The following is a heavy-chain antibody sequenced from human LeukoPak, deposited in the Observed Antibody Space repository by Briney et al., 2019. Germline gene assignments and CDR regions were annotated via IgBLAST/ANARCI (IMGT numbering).Heavy chain of an antibody. CDR2: ICRRSDHI. J-gene: IGHJ1*01. Sequence: SGGSLRLSCAASGFTLNALSMHWLRQAPGEGLGWVSCICRRSDHIYYAHSVKGRFTISRDHAKNTLYLQMSRVSVEQTGVYFCARGIVAGTIQHWGQGTLVSVSS. V-gene: IGHV3-21*01. CDR1: GFTLNALS. CDR3: ARGIVAGTIQH. D-gene: IGHD6-19*01.